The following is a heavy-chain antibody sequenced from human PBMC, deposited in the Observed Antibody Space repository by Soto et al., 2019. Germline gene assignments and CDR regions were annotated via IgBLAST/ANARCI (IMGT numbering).Heavy chain of an antibody. Sequence: SETLSLTCTVSGGSISSGGYYWSWILQHPGKGLEWIGYIYYSGSTYYNPSLKSRVTISVDTSKNQFSLKLSSVTAADTAVYYCARGRYCSSTSCPVYYYYGMDVWGQGTTVTVSS. CDR3: ARGRYCSSTSCPVYYYYGMDV. J-gene: IGHJ6*02. CDR2: IYYSGST. V-gene: IGHV4-31*03. CDR1: GGSISSGGYY. D-gene: IGHD2-2*01.